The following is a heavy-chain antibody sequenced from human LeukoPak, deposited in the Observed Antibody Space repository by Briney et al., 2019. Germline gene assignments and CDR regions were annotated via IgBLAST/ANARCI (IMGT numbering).Heavy chain of an antibody. Sequence: ASVKVSCKASGGTLSSYAINWVRQAPGEGLEWIGRIIPIFGIVNYAQNFQGRVTITADKSTNTAYIELTSLRSEDTGFYYCARADSSGYSLDENFDYWGQGTLVTVSS. J-gene: IGHJ4*02. D-gene: IGHD3-22*01. CDR3: ARADSSGYSLDENFDY. V-gene: IGHV1-69*04. CDR2: IIPIFGIV. CDR1: GGTLSSYA.